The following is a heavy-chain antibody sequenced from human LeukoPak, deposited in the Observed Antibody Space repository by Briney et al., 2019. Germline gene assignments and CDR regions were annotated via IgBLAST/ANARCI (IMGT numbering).Heavy chain of an antibody. CDR2: FYPSGST. Sequence: SQTLSLTCTVSGDSISGSNYFWGWIRQPPGKGLEWIGNFYPSGSTYYNPSLKSRVTIAEDTSKNQFSLKLSSVTAADTAVYYCARDSDWSDFDYWGQGTLVTVSS. V-gene: IGHV4-39*07. D-gene: IGHD3/OR15-3a*01. CDR3: ARDSDWSDFDY. CDR1: GDSISGSNYF. J-gene: IGHJ4*02.